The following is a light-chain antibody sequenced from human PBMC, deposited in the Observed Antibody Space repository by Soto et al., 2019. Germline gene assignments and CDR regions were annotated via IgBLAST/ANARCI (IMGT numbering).Light chain of an antibody. CDR2: DAS. Sequence: EIVLTQSPAPLSLSPGARATLSCRASQSVSSYLAWYQQKPGQAPRLLIYDASNRASGIPAMFSGSGSGTVFTLTSSSLDHEDFAVYYCQRRSTWPGTFGGGTKVEIK. J-gene: IGKJ4*01. V-gene: IGKV3-11*01. CDR3: QRRSTWPGT. CDR1: QSVSSY.